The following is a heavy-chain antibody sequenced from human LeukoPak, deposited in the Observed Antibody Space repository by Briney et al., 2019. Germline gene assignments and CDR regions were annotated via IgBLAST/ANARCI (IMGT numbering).Heavy chain of an antibody. V-gene: IGHV3-11*01. Sequence: LSLTCAVYGGSFSGYYWSWIRQAPGKGLEWVSYISSSGSTIYYADSVKGRFTISRDNAKNSLYLQMNSLRAEDTAVYYCARAGYYGSGSDYWGQGTLVTVSS. CDR2: ISSSGSTI. CDR1: GGSFSGYY. J-gene: IGHJ4*02. CDR3: ARAGYYGSGSDY. D-gene: IGHD3-10*01.